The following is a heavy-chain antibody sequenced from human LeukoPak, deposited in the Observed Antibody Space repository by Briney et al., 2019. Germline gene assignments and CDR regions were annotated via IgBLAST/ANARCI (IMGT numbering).Heavy chain of an antibody. CDR1: RYSFTSYW. Sequence: GESLKISCKGSRYSFTSYWIAWVRQMPGKGLAWMGIIYPGDSESRYSPSFQGQVTISADKSISTAYLQWSSLKASDTAMYYCARLAQSGSYSDYWGQGTLLTVSS. J-gene: IGHJ4*02. CDR2: IYPGDSES. D-gene: IGHD1-26*01. CDR3: ARLAQSGSYSDY. V-gene: IGHV5-51*01.